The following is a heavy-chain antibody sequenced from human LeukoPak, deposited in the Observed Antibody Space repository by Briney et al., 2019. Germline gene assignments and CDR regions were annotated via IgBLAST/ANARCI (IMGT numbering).Heavy chain of an antibody. Sequence: GGSLRLSCAASGFTFSSYAMHWVRQAPGKGLEWVAVISYDGSNKYYADSVKGRFTISRDNSKNTLYLQMNSLRAEDTAVYYCARRHYYDSSGKGYYFDYWGQGTLVTVSS. CDR1: GFTFSSYA. CDR2: ISYDGSNK. CDR3: ARRHYYDSSGKGYYFDY. J-gene: IGHJ4*02. V-gene: IGHV3-30-3*01. D-gene: IGHD3-22*01.